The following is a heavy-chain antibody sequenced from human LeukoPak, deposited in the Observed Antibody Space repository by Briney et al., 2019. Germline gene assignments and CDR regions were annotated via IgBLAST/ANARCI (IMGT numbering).Heavy chain of an antibody. D-gene: IGHD4/OR15-4a*01. Sequence: SETLSLTCAVYGGSFSGYYWSWIRQPPGKGLEWIGEINHSGSTNYNPSLKSRVTLSVDTSTNHFSLNIKSVTAADTAIYYCARGRRIVVLPGRGYFDLWGRGTLVTVSS. CDR1: GGSFSGYY. V-gene: IGHV4-34*01. CDR2: INHSGST. CDR3: ARGRRIVVLPGRGYFDL. J-gene: IGHJ2*01.